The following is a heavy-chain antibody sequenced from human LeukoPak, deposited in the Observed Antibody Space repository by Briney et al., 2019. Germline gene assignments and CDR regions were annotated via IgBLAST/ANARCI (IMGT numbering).Heavy chain of an antibody. CDR2: IIPIFGTA. D-gene: IGHD2-2*02. J-gene: IGHJ6*03. V-gene: IGHV1-69*05. CDR3: AIVGKECSSTSCYNDYYYYMDV. Sequence: SVKVSCKASGGTFSSYAISWVRQAPGQGLERMGGIIPIFGTANYAQKFQGRVTITTDESTSTAYMELSSLRSEDTAVYYRAIVGKECSSTSCYNDYYYYMDVWGKGTTVTVSS. CDR1: GGTFSSYA.